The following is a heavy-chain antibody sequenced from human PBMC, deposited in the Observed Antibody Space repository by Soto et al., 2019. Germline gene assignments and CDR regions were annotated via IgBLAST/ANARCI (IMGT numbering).Heavy chain of an antibody. CDR1: GDSIRGGGHY. J-gene: IGHJ6*04. CDR3: ARDTGLAPTVWGY. CDR2: VYHSGST. V-gene: IGHV4-31*03. Sequence: QVQLQESGPGLVKPSQTLSLTCSVSGDSIRGGGHYWNWIRQFPGKGLEWIGYVYHSGSTHYNPSLRGRLTISIATSKNHFSLRLISVTAADTALYYCARDTGLAPTVWGYWGNGTKVTVSS. D-gene: IGHD7-27*01.